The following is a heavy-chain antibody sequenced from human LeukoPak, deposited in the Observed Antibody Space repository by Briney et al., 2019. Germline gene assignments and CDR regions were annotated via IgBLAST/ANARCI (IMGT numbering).Heavy chain of an antibody. D-gene: IGHD3-22*01. CDR2: IIPILGIA. CDR3: ARDGRYYDSSGYYSGY. Sequence: SVKVSCKASGGTFSSYAISWVRQAPGQGLEWMGRIIPILGIANYAQKCQGRVTITADKSTSTAYMELSSLRSEDTAVYYCARDGRYYDSSGYYSGYWGQGTLVTVSS. J-gene: IGHJ4*02. CDR1: GGTFSSYA. V-gene: IGHV1-69*04.